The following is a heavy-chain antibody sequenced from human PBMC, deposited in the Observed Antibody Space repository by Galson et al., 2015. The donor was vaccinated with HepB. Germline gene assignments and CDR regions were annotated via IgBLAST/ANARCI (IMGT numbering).Heavy chain of an antibody. D-gene: IGHD3-10*01. Sequence: SLRLSCAASGFTFSDYYMSWIRQAPGKGLEWVAYISTTSTYTDYADSVKGRFTISRDNAKNSLYLQMNSLRVEDTAVYYCARLQYYGSGWGQGTLVTVSS. CDR1: GFTFSDYY. CDR2: ISTTSTYT. CDR3: ARLQYYGSG. J-gene: IGHJ4*02. V-gene: IGHV3-11*06.